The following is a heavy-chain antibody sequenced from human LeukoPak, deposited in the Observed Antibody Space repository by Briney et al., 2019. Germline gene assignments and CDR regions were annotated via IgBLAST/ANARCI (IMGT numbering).Heavy chain of an antibody. Sequence: GGSLTLSCAASGFTFSSYAMSWVRQAPGKGLEWVSAISGSGGSTYYADSVKGRFTISRDNYKNTLYLQMNSLRAEDTAVYYCAKDPGGGYDFPIGHWGQGTLVTVSS. V-gene: IGHV3-23*01. D-gene: IGHD5-12*01. CDR2: ISGSGGST. J-gene: IGHJ4*02. CDR3: AKDPGGGYDFPIGH. CDR1: GFTFSSYA.